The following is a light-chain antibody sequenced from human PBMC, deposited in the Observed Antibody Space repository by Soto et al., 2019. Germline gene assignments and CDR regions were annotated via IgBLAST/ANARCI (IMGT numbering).Light chain of an antibody. J-gene: IGKJ1*01. V-gene: IGKV3-11*01. CDR3: QQYNNWPRT. CDR1: QNVSNY. CDR2: DAS. Sequence: EIVLTQSPGTLSLSPGERATLSCRASQNVSNYSAWYQQKPGQAPRLLIYDASNRATGIPARFSGSGSGTEFTLTISSLQSEDFAVYYCQQYNNWPRTFGQGTKVDIK.